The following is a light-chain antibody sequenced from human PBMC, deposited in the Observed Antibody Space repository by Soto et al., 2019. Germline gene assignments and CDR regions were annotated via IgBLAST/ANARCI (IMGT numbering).Light chain of an antibody. CDR3: GSYTSSVYV. J-gene: IGLJ1*01. CDR2: EVT. CDR1: SSDVGSYSY. Sequence: QSALTQPASVYGSPGQSITISCTGTSSDVGSYSYVSWYQQRPGKAPKLMIYEVTNRPSGVSDRFSGSKSGNTASLTISGLHYEDEADYYCGSYTSSVYVFGTGTKLTVL. V-gene: IGLV2-14*01.